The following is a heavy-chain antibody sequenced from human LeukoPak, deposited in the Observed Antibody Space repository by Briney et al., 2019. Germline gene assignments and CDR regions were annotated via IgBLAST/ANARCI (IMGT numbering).Heavy chain of an antibody. CDR2: IIPIFGTA. Sequence: ASVKVSCKASGGTFSSYAISWVRQAPGQGLEWMGGIIPIFGTANYAQKFQGRVTITADESTSTAYMELSSLRSEDTAVYYCATKVEWFGELPIDYWGQGTLVTVSS. D-gene: IGHD3-10*01. CDR3: ATKVEWFGELPIDY. CDR1: GGTFSSYA. V-gene: IGHV1-69*13. J-gene: IGHJ4*02.